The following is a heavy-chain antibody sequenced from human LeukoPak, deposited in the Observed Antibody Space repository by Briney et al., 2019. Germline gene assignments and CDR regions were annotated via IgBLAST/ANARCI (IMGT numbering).Heavy chain of an antibody. CDR2: NTSNTDGGTT. V-gene: IGHV3-15*01. D-gene: IGHD6-19*01. J-gene: IGHJ4*02. CDR1: GFTFSNAW. CDR3: TTVEGSGY. Sequence: PGGSLRLSCAASGFTFSNAWMSWVRQAQGKGLEWVGRNTSNTDGGTTDYAAPVKGRFTISRNDSKNTQYLQMNSLKTEDTAVYYCTTVEGSGYWGQGTLVTVSS.